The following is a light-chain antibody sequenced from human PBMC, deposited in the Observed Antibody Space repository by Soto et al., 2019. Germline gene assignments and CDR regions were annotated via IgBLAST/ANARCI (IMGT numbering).Light chain of an antibody. V-gene: IGKV1-5*01. CDR1: QSISSW. CDR2: DAS. Sequence: DAQMTQSPSTLAASVGDSVTITCRASQSISSWLAWYQQKPGKAPKLLIYDASSLESGAPSRFSGSASGTEFTLTINSLQPDDFATYYCQQYKSDYTFGPGTKLEIK. J-gene: IGKJ2*01. CDR3: QQYKSDYT.